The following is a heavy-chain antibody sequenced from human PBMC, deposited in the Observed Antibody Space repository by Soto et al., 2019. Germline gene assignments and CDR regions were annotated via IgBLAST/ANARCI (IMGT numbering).Heavy chain of an antibody. J-gene: IGHJ4*02. Sequence: QVQLVQSGAEVKKPGASVKVSCKASGYTFTDFDIHWVRQAPGQGLEWMGCINPKSGVRKYAQKFQGRVTVTRDTSITTAYMDLSGLTSDDTAVYYCAVINRDWGQGTLVTVSS. D-gene: IGHD3-10*01. CDR3: AVINRD. CDR1: GYTFTDFD. CDR2: INPKSGVR. V-gene: IGHV1-2*02.